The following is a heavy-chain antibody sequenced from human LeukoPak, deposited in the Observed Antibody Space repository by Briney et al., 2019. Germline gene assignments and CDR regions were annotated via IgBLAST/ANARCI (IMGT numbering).Heavy chain of an antibody. Sequence: PSETLSLTCTVSGGSISSYYWNWIRQPPGKGLEWIGNIYYSGSTNYNPSLKSRVTISVDTSKNQFSLKLSSVAAADTAVYYCARGDSYYADSGLNWFDPWGQGTLVTVSS. D-gene: IGHD3-16*01. J-gene: IGHJ5*02. CDR2: IYYSGST. V-gene: IGHV4-59*01. CDR1: GGSISSYY. CDR3: ARGDSYYADSGLNWFDP.